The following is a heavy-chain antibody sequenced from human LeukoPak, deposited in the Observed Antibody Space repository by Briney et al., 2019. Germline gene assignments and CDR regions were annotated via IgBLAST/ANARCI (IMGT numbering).Heavy chain of an antibody. V-gene: IGHV4-59*08. CDR1: GGSISSYY. Sequence: SGTLSLTCTVSGGSISSYYWSWIRQPPGKGLEWFGYIYYSGSTNYNPSLKSRVTISVDTSKNQFSLKLSSVTAADTAVYYCARHFCSSTSCYRISRAFDICGQGTMVTVSP. D-gene: IGHD2-2*02. J-gene: IGHJ3*02. CDR2: IYYSGST. CDR3: ARHFCSSTSCYRISRAFDI.